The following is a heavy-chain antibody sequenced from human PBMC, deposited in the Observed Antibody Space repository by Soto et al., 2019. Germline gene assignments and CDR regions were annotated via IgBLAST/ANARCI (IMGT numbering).Heavy chain of an antibody. V-gene: IGHV3-30*14. J-gene: IGHJ6*02. CDR1: GFTFSSYA. CDR2: ISYDGSNK. Sequence: GGSLRLSCAASGFTFSSYAMHWVRQAPGKGLEWVAVISYDGSNKYYADSVKGRFTISRDNSKNTLYLQMSSLRAEDTAVYYFLIAGQLCLHSDYSYGMDVWVQGNTVPV. D-gene: IGHD5-18*01. CDR3: LIAGQLCLHSDYSYGMDV.